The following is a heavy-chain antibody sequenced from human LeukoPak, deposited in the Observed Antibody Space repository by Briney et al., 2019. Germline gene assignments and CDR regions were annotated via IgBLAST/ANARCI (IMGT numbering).Heavy chain of an antibody. D-gene: IGHD6-13*01. J-gene: IGHJ4*02. Sequence: PSETLSLTCTVSGGSISSYYWSWIRQPARKGLEWIGRIYTSGSTNYNPSLKSRVTMSVDTSKNQFSLKLSSVTAADTAVYYCARDSWGYSSSWYRESGYFDYWGQGTLVAVSS. V-gene: IGHV4-4*07. CDR3: ARDSWGYSSSWYRESGYFDY. CDR2: IYTSGST. CDR1: GGSISSYY.